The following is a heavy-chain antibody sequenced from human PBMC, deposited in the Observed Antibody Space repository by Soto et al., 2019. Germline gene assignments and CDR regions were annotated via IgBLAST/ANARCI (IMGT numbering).Heavy chain of an antibody. CDR3: ARGGEMATIAASFDY. J-gene: IGHJ4*02. D-gene: IGHD5-12*01. CDR1: GGTFSSYA. CDR2: IIPIFGTA. Sequence: SVKVSCKASGGTFSSYAISWVRQAPGQGLEWMGGIIPIFGTANYAQKFQGRVTITADKSTSTAYMELSSLRSEDTAVYYCARGGEMATIAASFDYWGQGTLVTVSS. V-gene: IGHV1-69*06.